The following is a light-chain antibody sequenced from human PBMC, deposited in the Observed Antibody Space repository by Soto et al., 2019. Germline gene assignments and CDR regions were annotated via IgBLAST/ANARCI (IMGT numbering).Light chain of an antibody. V-gene: IGLV2-14*01. CDR2: EVT. J-gene: IGLJ2*01. CDR3: NSYTNSSAVV. CDR1: RDDIGAYDY. Sequence: QAVLTQPASVSGSPVQSITISCAGTRDDIGAYDYVSWYQQHPGNAPKLLVYEVTNRPSGVSDRFSGSKSGNTASLTISGLQAEDAADYYCNSYTNSSAVVFGGGTKVTVL.